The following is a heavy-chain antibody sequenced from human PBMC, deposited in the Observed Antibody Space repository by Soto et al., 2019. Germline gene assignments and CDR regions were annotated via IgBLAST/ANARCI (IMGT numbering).Heavy chain of an antibody. J-gene: IGHJ4*02. CDR3: ARGDYYGRSDY. CDR2: IYYSGST. CDR1: GGSIGSISRCY. Sequence: SETLSLTCTVYGGSIGSISRCYLSWIRRPPGKGLEWIGYIYYSGSTSYNPSLKSRVTISLDTSKNQFSLKLRSVIAADTAVYYCARGDYYGRSDYWGQGALVTVSS. D-gene: IGHD3-10*01. V-gene: IGHV4-59*01.